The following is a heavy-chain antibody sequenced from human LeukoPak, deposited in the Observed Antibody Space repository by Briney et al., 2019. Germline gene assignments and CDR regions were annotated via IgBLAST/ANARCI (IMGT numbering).Heavy chain of an antibody. Sequence: GASVKVSCKASGYTFTGYYMHWVRQAPGQGLEWMGWINPNSGGTNYAQKFRGRVTMTRDTSISTAYMELSRLRSDDTAVYYCARGEGISITIFGVVLDYWGQGTLVTVSS. CDR3: ARGEGISITIFGVVLDY. D-gene: IGHD3-3*01. J-gene: IGHJ4*02. V-gene: IGHV1-2*02. CDR2: INPNSGGT. CDR1: GYTFTGYY.